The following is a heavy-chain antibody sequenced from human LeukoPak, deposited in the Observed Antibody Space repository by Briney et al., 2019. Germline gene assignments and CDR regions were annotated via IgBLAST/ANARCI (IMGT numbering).Heavy chain of an antibody. CDR3: ASHRGYCSSTSCYSWFDP. D-gene: IGHD2-2*01. J-gene: IGHJ5*02. Sequence: SETLSLTCAVYGGSFSGYYWSWIRQPPGKGLEWIGEINHSGSTNYNPSPKSRVTISVDTSKNQFSLKLSSVTAADTAVYYCASHRGYCSSTSCYSWFDPWGQGTLVTVSS. CDR2: INHSGST. CDR1: GGSFSGYY. V-gene: IGHV4-34*01.